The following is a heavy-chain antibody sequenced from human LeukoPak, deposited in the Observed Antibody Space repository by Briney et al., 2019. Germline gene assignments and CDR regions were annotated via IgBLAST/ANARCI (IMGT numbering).Heavy chain of an antibody. D-gene: IGHD1-26*01. V-gene: IGHV4-59*01. CDR1: GGSISIYY. J-gene: IGHJ3*02. CDR3: ARTTVRGGDFDI. Sequence: PSETLSLTCTVAGGSISIYYWSWIRQPPGRGLGWIGYIYYSGSTNYNPSLKSRVTISVDTSKNQFSLKLSSVTAADTAVYYCARTTVRGGDFDIWGQGTMVTVSS. CDR2: IYYSGST.